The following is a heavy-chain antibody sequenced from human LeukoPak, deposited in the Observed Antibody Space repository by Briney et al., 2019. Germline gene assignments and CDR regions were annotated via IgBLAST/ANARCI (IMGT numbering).Heavy chain of an antibody. D-gene: IGHD6-6*01. V-gene: IGHV1-69*05. CDR1: GGTFSSYA. Sequence: GASVKVSCKASGGTFSSYAISWVRQAPGQGLEWMGGIIPIFGTANYAQKFQGRVTITTDESTSTAYMELSSLRSEDTAVYYCARGLRGSSHQYFDYWGQGTLVTVSS. CDR2: IIPIFGTA. CDR3: ARGLRGSSHQYFDY. J-gene: IGHJ4*02.